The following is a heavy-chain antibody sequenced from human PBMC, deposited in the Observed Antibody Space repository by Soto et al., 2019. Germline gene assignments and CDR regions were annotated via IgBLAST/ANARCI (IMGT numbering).Heavy chain of an antibody. J-gene: IGHJ4*02. Sequence: EVQLVESGGGLVQPGGSLRLSCAASGFIFNNFWLTWVRQAPGKGLVWVANINGDGSERYYVDSVRGRFTISRDNAKNSLYLQMNSLSAEDPAVYYCASGGAAYAEGNFWGQGTLVIVSS. CDR3: ASGGAAYAEGNF. CDR1: GFIFNNFW. V-gene: IGHV3-7*01. CDR2: INGDGSER. D-gene: IGHD3-16*01.